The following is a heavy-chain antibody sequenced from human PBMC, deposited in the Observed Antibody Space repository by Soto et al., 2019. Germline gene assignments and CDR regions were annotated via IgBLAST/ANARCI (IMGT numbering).Heavy chain of an antibody. CDR2: IYYSGST. D-gene: IGHD1-1*01. V-gene: IGHV4-59*01. Sequence: PETLSLTCTVSGGSISSYYWSWIRQPPGKGLEWIGYIYYSGSTNYNPSLKGRVTISVDTSKNQFSLKLSPVTAADTAVYYCAITSRRIQLGHYHAFDIWGQGTMVTVSS. CDR3: AITSRRIQLGHYHAFDI. CDR1: GGSISSYY. J-gene: IGHJ3*02.